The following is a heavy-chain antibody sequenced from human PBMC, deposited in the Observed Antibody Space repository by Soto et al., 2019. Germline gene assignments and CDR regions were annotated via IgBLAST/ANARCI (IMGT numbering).Heavy chain of an antibody. J-gene: IGHJ4*02. V-gene: IGHV3-74*01. Sequence: SLRLSCAASGFTFNTYWMHWVRQAPGKGLVWVSRINSDGSSTIYADSVKGRFTISRDNAKNTLYLQMNSLRAEDTAVYYCAKYHYYDGNWGQGTLVTVSS. CDR2: INSDGSST. CDR1: GFTFNTYW. CDR3: AKYHYYDGN. D-gene: IGHD3-22*01.